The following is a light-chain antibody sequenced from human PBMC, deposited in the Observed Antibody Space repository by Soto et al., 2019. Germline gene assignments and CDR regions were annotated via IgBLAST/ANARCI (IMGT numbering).Light chain of an antibody. Sequence: QSVLTQPPSASGAPGPRVTLACPGSSSNIGAGYDVHWHQQLTGTAPKLLTYGKSHRPSGVPDRFSGSKSGTSASLAITGRQAEDEADDCCHAYDSSLSADVFGTGAQLTVL. CDR3: HAYDSSLSADV. CDR1: SSNIGAGYD. V-gene: IGLV1-40*01. CDR2: GKS. J-gene: IGLJ1*01.